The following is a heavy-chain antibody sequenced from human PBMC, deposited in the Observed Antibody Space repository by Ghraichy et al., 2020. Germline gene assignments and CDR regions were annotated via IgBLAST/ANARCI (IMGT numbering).Heavy chain of an antibody. Sequence: GGSLRLSCAASGFTFSDYYMSWIRKAPGKGLEWVSYISGGSASIYYADSVKGRFTISRDNAKNSLYLQMDSLRGEDTAVYFCARVDPLSTGWYFFDYWGQGILVTVSS. CDR2: ISGGSASI. CDR1: GFTFSDYY. CDR3: ARVDPLSTGWYFFDY. J-gene: IGHJ4*02. D-gene: IGHD6-19*01. V-gene: IGHV3-11*01.